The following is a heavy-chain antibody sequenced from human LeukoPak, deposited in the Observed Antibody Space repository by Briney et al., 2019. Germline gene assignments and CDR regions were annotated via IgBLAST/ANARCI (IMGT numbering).Heavy chain of an antibody. J-gene: IGHJ4*02. D-gene: IGHD3-22*01. CDR3: TGDNFDSSVKFDY. Sequence: GGSLRLSCVVSGVTFSGSAVHWVRQASGKGLEWVGRIRSKANNYATAYAASVKGRFTISRDDSKNTAYLQMNSLKTEDTAVYYCTGDNFDSSVKFDYWGQGTLVTVSS. CDR2: IRSKANNYAT. CDR1: GVTFSGSA. V-gene: IGHV3-73*01.